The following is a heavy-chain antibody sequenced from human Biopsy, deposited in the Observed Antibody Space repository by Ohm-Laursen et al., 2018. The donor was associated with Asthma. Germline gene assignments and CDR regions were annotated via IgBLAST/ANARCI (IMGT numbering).Heavy chain of an antibody. V-gene: IGHV1-69*13. CDR1: GGTFNTYV. CDR2: INSVFGTT. CDR3: ARKAGSCISRTCYSLDF. J-gene: IGHJ4*02. Sequence: GASVKVSCKSLGGTFNTYVIGWAGQAPGQGLEWMGGINSVFGTTTYPQKFQDRVTITADDSTSTVYMELSSLRSEDPAVYYCARKAGSCISRTCYSLDFWGQGTLVTVSS. D-gene: IGHD2-2*01.